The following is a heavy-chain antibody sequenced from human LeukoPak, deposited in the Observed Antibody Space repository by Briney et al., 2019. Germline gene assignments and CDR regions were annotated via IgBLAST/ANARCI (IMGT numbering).Heavy chain of an antibody. CDR1: GGSFSGYY. J-gene: IGHJ4*02. CDR2: INHSGST. V-gene: IGHV4-34*01. Sequence: SETLSLTCAVYGGSFSGYYWSWIRQPPGKGLEWIGEINHSGSTNYNPSLKSRVTISVDTSKSQFSLKLSSVTAADTAVYYCARDYGSGYPVFDYWGQGTLVTVSS. CDR3: ARDYGSGYPVFDY. D-gene: IGHD6-19*01.